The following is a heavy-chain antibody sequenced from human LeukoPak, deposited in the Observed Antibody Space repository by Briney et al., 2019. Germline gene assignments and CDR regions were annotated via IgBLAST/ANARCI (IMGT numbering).Heavy chain of an antibody. V-gene: IGHV3-23*01. Sequence: GSLRLPGAVPGIPLSNHGMSGVGQAPGKGLDWVAGISDSGGRTNYADSVKGRSTISRDNPKNTLYLQMNSLRAEDTAVYFCAKRAVVIRVILVGFHKEAYYFDSWGQGALVTVSS. CDR3: AKRAVVIRVILVGFHKEAYYFDS. CDR2: ISDSGGRT. CDR1: GIPLSNHG. D-gene: IGHD3-22*01. J-gene: IGHJ4*02.